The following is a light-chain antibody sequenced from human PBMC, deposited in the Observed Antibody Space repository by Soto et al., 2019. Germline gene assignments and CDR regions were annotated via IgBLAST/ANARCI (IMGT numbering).Light chain of an antibody. Sequence: QSVLAQPASMSGSPGQSITISCTGASGYVGTYSLVSWYQQHPGKAPKVVIYEGHKRPSGVPDRFSGSTSVNTASLTISGLQTDDEADYYCCLYVGATTYVFGTGTKGTVL. CDR3: CLYVGATTYV. V-gene: IGLV2-23*01. J-gene: IGLJ1*01. CDR2: EGH. CDR1: SGYVGTYSL.